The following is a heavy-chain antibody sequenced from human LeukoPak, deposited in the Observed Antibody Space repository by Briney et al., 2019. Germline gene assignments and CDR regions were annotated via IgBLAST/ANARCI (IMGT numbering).Heavy chain of an antibody. J-gene: IGHJ4*02. Sequence: ASVKVSCKASGYTFTSYAMHWVRQAPGQRLEWMGWINAGNGNMKYSQKFQGRVTITRDTSASTAYMELSSLRSEDTAVYYCARALEFSLNYWGQGTLVTVTS. CDR1: GYTFTSYA. CDR2: INAGNGNM. D-gene: IGHD3-3*01. CDR3: ARALEFSLNY. V-gene: IGHV1-3*01.